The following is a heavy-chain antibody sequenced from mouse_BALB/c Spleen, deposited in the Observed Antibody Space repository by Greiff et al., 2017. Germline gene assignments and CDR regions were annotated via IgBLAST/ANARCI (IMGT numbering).Heavy chain of an antibody. J-gene: IGHJ2*01. CDR1: GFTFSSYA. Sequence: EVHLVESGGGLVQPGGSLKLSCAASGFTFSSYAMSWVRQTPEKRLEWVASISSGGSTYYPDSVKGRFTISRDNARNILYLQMSSLRSEDTAMYYCARAFYYRYDGGGFDDWGQGTTLTVSS. D-gene: IGHD2-14*01. V-gene: IGHV5-6-5*01. CDR3: ARAFYYRYDGGGFDD. CDR2: ISSGGST.